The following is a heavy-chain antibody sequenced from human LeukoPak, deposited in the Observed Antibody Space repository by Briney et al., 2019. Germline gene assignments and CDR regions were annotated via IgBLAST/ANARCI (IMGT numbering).Heavy chain of an antibody. D-gene: IGHD2-21*02. CDR3: ARDVEVCRIGACYWTTFDC. Sequence: PGGSLTLSCAVSGITLSNYGMSWVRQAPGKGLEWVAGISDSGGSTNYADSVKGRFTISRDTASETVHLQMNTLRAEDPAVYYCARDVEVCRIGACYWTTFDCWGQGTLVTVSS. CDR1: GITLSNYG. CDR2: ISDSGGST. J-gene: IGHJ4*02. V-gene: IGHV3-23*01.